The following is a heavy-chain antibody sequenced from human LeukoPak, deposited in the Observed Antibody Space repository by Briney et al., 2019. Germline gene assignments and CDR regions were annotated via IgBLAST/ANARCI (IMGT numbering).Heavy chain of an antibody. CDR2: IYYCGST. D-gene: IGHD3-10*01. CDR3: ARPEGSGSYYMN. CDR1: GGSISSYY. V-gene: IGHV4-59*08. Sequence: PSETLSLTCTVSGGSISSYYWSWIRQPPGKGLEWIGYIYYCGSTNYNPSLKSRVTISVDTSKNQFSLKLSSVTAADTAVYYCARPEGSGSYYMNWGQGTLVTVSS. J-gene: IGHJ4*02.